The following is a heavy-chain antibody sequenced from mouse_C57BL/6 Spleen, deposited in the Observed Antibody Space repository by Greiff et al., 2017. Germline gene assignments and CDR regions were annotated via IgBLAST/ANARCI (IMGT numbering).Heavy chain of an antibody. CDR1: GYSFTGYF. V-gene: IGHV1-20*01. J-gene: IGHJ4*01. Sequence: VQLQQSGPELVQPGDSVKISCKASGYSFTGYFMNWVMQSHGKTLEWIGRINPYNGDTFYNQKFKGKATMTVDKSSSTAHMERRSLTSEDSAVYYCARRTDYDYYYTMDYWGQGTSVTVSS. D-gene: IGHD2-4*01. CDR3: ARRTDYDYYYTMDY. CDR2: INPYNGDT.